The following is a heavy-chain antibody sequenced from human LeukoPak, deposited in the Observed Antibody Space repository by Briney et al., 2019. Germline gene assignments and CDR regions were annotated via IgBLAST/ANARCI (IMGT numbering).Heavy chain of an antibody. Sequence: GGSLRLSCAASGFTFSSYGMHWVRQAPGKGLEWVAFIRYDGSNKYYADSVKGRFTISRDNSKNTLYLQMNSLRAEDTAVYYCAKGPRSSVTMVRGVISYYMDVWGKGTTVTVSS. D-gene: IGHD3-10*01. V-gene: IGHV3-30*02. CDR2: IRYDGSNK. CDR3: AKGPRSSVTMVRGVISYYMDV. J-gene: IGHJ6*03. CDR1: GFTFSSYG.